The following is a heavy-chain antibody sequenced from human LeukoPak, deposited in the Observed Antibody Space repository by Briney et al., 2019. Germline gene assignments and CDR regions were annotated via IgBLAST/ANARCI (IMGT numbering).Heavy chain of an antibody. D-gene: IGHD4-17*01. J-gene: IGHJ6*02. CDR3: ARPTYGDYGMDV. V-gene: IGHV3-48*02. CDR1: GFTFSSYA. CDR2: ISSSSSTI. Sequence: GGSLRLSCAASGFTFSSYAMSWVRQAPGKGLEWVSYISSSSSTIYYTDSVKGRFTISRDNAKNSLYLQMNSLRDEDTAVYYCARPTYGDYGMDVWGQGTTVTVSS.